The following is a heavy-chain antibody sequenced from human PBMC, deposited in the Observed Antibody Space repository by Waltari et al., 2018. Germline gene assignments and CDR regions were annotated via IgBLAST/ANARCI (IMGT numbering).Heavy chain of an antibody. D-gene: IGHD2-2*01. CDR3: ARQDRGYCTGTSCPPFGY. CDR1: GGPISSSSYY. V-gene: IGHV4-39*01. J-gene: IGHJ4*02. Sequence: QLQLQESGPGLVKPSEPRSRSCTVSGGPISSSSYYWGWFRQRPGKGLEWIGTIYYSGSTYYNPSLKSRVTISVDTSKNQFSLKLSSVTAADTAVYYCARQDRGYCTGTSCPPFGYWGQGTLVTVSS. CDR2: IYYSGST.